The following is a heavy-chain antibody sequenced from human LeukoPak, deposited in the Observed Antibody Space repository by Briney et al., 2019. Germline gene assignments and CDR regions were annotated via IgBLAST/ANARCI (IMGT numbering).Heavy chain of an antibody. V-gene: IGHV4-4*09. Sequence: SETLSLTCTVSGRSISSYYWSWVRQPPGKGLEWIGYIYTSGSTNYNPSLKSRVTISVDTSKNQFSLKLSSVTAADTAVYYCARSGGGDYGGNSVAFDLWGQGTLVTVSS. J-gene: IGHJ3*01. CDR3: ARSGGGDYGGNSVAFDL. CDR2: IYTSGST. CDR1: GRSISSYY. D-gene: IGHD4-23*01.